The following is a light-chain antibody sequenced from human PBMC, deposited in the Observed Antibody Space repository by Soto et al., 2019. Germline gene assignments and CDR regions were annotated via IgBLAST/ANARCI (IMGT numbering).Light chain of an antibody. CDR2: VNSDGSH. CDR3: QTWGSVTHV. J-gene: IGLJ1*01. Sequence: QLVLTQSPSASASLGASVKLTCTLSSGYSSYAIAWHQQQPEKGPRYLMKVNSDGSHNKGDGIPDRFSGSSSGAERYLTLSSLQSDDEADYYCQTWGSVTHVFGTGTKLTVL. V-gene: IGLV4-69*01. CDR1: SGYSSYA.